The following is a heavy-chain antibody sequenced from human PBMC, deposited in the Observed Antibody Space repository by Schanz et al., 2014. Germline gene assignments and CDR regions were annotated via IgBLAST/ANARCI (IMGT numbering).Heavy chain of an antibody. V-gene: IGHV3-11*05. CDR2: ISGTTTYT. CDR3: ARVHHYDPSGWGYFDY. Sequence: QVQLVESGGGLVKPGGSLRLSCAASGFTFSDYYMSWIRQAPGKGLEWVSYISGTTTYTNYADSVKGRFTISRDNSENTLYLQMNSLSADDTAVFYCARVHHYDPSGWGYFDYWGQGALVTVSS. D-gene: IGHD3-22*01. J-gene: IGHJ4*02. CDR1: GFTFSDYY.